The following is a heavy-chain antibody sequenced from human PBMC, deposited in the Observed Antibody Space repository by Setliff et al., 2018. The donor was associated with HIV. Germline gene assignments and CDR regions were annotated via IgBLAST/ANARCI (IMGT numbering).Heavy chain of an antibody. CDR3: ARNQGDSSGWYAGDY. CDR1: GYTFTSYP. CDR2: INTSGGSA. D-gene: IGHD6-19*01. V-gene: IGHV1-46*01. J-gene: IGHJ4*01. Sequence: ASVKVSCKASGYTFTSYPMHWVRQAPGQGLEWMGVINTSGGSAGYAEKLRGRVTMTRDTSTSTVYMDLRNLRSEDTAVYYCARNQGDSSGWYAGDYWGHGTLVTVTS.